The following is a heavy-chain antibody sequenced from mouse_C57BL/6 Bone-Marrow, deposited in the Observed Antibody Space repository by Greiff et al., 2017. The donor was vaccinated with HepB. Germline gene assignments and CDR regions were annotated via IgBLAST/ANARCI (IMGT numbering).Heavy chain of an antibody. Sequence: EVKLQQSGPELVKPGASVKISCKASGYTFTDYYMNWVKQSHGKSLEWIGDINPNNGGTSYNQKFKGKATLTVDKSSSTAYMELRSLTSEDSAVYYCARIHGSSSAWFAYWGQGTLVTVSA. CDR1: GYTFTDYY. CDR3: ARIHGSSSAWFAY. D-gene: IGHD1-1*01. CDR2: INPNNGGT. V-gene: IGHV1-26*01. J-gene: IGHJ3*01.